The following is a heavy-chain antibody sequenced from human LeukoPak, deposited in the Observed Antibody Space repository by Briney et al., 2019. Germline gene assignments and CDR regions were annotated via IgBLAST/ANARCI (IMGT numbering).Heavy chain of an antibody. V-gene: IGHV5-51*01. CDR1: GYSFTTYW. D-gene: IGHD5-24*01. J-gene: IGHJ4*02. CDR2: ISPGDSDT. CDR3: ARYLSWLQSPDPPDDF. Sequence: GESLNISCKGSGYSFTTYWIAWVRQMPGIGLEWMGIISPGDSDTRYSPSFQGQVTISADKSISTAYLQWSSLKASDTAIYYCARYLSWLQSPDPPDDFWGQGTLVTVSS.